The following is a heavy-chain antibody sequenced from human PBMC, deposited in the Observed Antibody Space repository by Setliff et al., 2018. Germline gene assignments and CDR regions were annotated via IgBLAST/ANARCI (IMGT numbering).Heavy chain of an antibody. CDR1: GGSISSHY. D-gene: IGHD3-3*01. V-gene: IGHV4-4*07. CDR2: LYTSGDT. CDR3: ARMSGFQYMDV. Sequence: SETLSLTCTVSGGSISSHYWTWIRQPAGKGLEWIGRLYTSGDTNYNPSLKSRVSMSLDTSKGQFSLKLTSVTAADTAVYYCARMSGFQYMDVWGKGTTVTVSS. J-gene: IGHJ6*03.